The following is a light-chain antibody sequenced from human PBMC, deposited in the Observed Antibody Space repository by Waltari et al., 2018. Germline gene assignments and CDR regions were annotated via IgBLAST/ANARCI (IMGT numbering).Light chain of an antibody. V-gene: IGLV2-8*01. CDR2: EVS. CDR3: SSYGGSNNLL. CDR1: SSDIGGFNY. Sequence: QSALTQPPSTSGSPGQSVTISCTGTSSDIGGFNYVSWYQQHPGKAPKLLIFEVSERPSGVPDRFSASKSGNTASLTLSGLQAEDEAHYYCSSYGGSNNLLFGGGTKLTVL. J-gene: IGLJ2*01.